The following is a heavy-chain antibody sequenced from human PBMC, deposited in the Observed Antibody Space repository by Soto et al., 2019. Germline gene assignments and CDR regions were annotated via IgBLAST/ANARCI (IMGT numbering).Heavy chain of an antibody. Sequence: PSETLSLTCTVSGGSITYLNIHFCSWFRLPPGKGLEWIGYISDIAYTSYNPSLKGRVSISVDTSKNQFSLTLTSVTAADTAVYYCARQGFGVLHGLVDVWGQGTTVS. CDR2: ISDIAYT. D-gene: IGHD3-10*01. CDR3: ARQGFGVLHGLVDV. V-gene: IGHV4-59*08. CDR1: GGSITYLNIHF. J-gene: IGHJ6*02.